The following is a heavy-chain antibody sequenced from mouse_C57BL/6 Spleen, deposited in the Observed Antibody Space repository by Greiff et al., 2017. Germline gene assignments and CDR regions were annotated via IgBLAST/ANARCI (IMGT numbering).Heavy chain of an antibody. V-gene: IGHV1-64*01. CDR1: GYTFTSYW. CDR2: IHPNSGST. J-gene: IGHJ4*01. D-gene: IGHD3-2*02. CDR3: AETAQATYAMDY. Sequence: QVQLKQPGAELVKPGASVKLSCKASGYTFTSYWMHWVKQRPGQGLEWIGMIHPNSGSTNYNEKFKSKATLTVDKSSSTAYMQLSSLTSEDSAVYYCAETAQATYAMDYWGQGTSVTVSS.